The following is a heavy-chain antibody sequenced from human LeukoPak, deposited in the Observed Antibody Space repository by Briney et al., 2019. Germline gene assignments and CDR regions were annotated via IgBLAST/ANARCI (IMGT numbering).Heavy chain of an antibody. CDR2: ISYDGSNQ. CDR3: AKDRLGALYYYDSSGYYRFDY. V-gene: IGHV3-30*18. CDR1: GFTFSSYG. Sequence: GGSLRLSCAASGFTFSSYGMHWVRQAPGKGLEWVAVISYDGSNQYYADTVKGRFTISGDNSKNTLYLQMNSLRAEDTAVYYCAKDRLGALYYYDSSGYYRFDYWGQGTLVTVSS. D-gene: IGHD3-22*01. J-gene: IGHJ4*01.